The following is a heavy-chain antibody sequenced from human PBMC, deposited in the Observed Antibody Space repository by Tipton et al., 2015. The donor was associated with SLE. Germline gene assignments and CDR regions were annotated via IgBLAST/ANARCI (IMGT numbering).Heavy chain of an antibody. CDR2: INHSGST. D-gene: IGHD6-19*01. J-gene: IGHJ4*02. V-gene: IGHV4-34*01. Sequence: LRLSCAVYGGSFSGYYWSWIRQPPGKGLEWIGEINHSGSTNYNPSLKSRVTISVDTSKNQFSLKLSSVTAADTTVYYCARHSSGWYQFDYWGRGTLVTVSS. CDR3: ARHSSGWYQFDY. CDR1: GGSFSGYY.